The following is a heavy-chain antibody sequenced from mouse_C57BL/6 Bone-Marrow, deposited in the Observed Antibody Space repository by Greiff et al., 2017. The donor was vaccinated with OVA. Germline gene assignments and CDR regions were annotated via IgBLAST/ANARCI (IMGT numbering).Heavy chain of an antibody. V-gene: IGHV5-17*01. CDR1: GFTFSDYG. D-gene: IGHD4-1*01. CDR2: ISSGSSTI. J-gene: IGHJ3*01. Sequence: EVQLVESGGGLVKPGGSLKLSCAASGFTFSDYGMHWVRQAPEKGLEWVAYISSGSSTIYYADNVKGRFTISRDNAKNTLFLQMTSLRSEDTAMYYCARQTGTAWCAYWGQGTLVTVSA. CDR3: ARQTGTAWCAY.